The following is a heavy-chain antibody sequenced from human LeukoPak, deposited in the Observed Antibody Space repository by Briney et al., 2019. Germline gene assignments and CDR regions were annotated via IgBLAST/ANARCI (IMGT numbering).Heavy chain of an antibody. CDR1: GFTFSSHW. D-gene: IGHD7-27*01. V-gene: IGHV3-23*01. Sequence: GGSLRLSCAASGFTFSSHWMHWVRQAPGKGREWVSAISGSGGSTYYADSVKGRFTISRDNSKNTLYLQMNSLRAEDTAVYYCAKDSANWGDFDYWGQGTLVTVSS. CDR3: AKDSANWGDFDY. J-gene: IGHJ4*02. CDR2: ISGSGGST.